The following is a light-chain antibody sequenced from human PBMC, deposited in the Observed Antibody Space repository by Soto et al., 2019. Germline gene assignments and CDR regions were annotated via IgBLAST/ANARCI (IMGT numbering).Light chain of an antibody. V-gene: IGKV1-9*01. CDR1: QSVGSH. Sequence: DVQLTQSPSFLSASVGDRVTITCRASQSVGSHLAWYQQKPGKAPNLLIYAASTLQSRVPSRFSGSGSGTEFTLTISTLQPQDFATYLCQQLSTYPITFGGGTKLEIK. J-gene: IGKJ4*01. CDR2: AAS. CDR3: QQLSTYPIT.